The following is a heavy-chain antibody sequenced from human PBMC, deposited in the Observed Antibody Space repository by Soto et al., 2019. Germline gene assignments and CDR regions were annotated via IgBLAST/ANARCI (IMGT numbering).Heavy chain of an antibody. J-gene: IGHJ3*02. Sequence: ASVKVSCKASGYTFTSYAMHWVRQAPGQRLEWMGWINPAGGNTEYSQKFQGRVTITRDTSATTAYMDLGSLRSEDTAVYYCARPLTFCNSFGCWGAFDIWGQGTMVTVSS. CDR3: ARPLTFCNSFGCWGAFDI. D-gene: IGHD2-2*01. CDR2: INPAGGNT. V-gene: IGHV1-3*01. CDR1: GYTFTSYA.